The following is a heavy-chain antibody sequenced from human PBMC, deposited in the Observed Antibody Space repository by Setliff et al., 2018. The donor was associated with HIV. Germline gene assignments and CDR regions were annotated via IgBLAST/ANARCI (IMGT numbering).Heavy chain of an antibody. Sequence: PSETLSLTCNVSGGSISSGGFYWNWIRQHPGKGLEWIGEINHSGSTNYNMSLWSRVTISLDASRNQFSLELISVTAADTAVYYCAGGLGTTSIDYWAQGTLVTV. J-gene: IGHJ4*02. D-gene: IGHD1-26*01. V-gene: IGHV4-31*03. CDR1: GGSISSGGFY. CDR2: INHSGST. CDR3: AGGLGTTSIDY.